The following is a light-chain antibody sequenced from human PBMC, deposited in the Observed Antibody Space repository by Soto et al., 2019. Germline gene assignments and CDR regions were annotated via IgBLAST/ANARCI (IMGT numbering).Light chain of an antibody. V-gene: IGKV3-20*01. CDR3: QQYGSSPHT. J-gene: IGKJ2*01. Sequence: EIVWTHSPATRSLSPGKKPTLPCGASQSVSSSSLAWYQQKPAQAPRLLIYGASSRATGIPDRFSGSGSGTDFTLTISRLEPEDFAVYYCQQYGSSPHTFGQGTKLEIK. CDR1: QSVSSSS. CDR2: GAS.